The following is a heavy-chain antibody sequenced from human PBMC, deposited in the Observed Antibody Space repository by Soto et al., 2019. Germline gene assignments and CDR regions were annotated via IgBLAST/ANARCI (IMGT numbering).Heavy chain of an antibody. CDR3: ARAFGRYYDILTGYFNPTYYFDY. V-gene: IGHV1-2*04. J-gene: IGHJ4*02. D-gene: IGHD3-9*01. CDR1: GYTFTGYY. Sequence: QVQLVQSGAEVKKPGASVKVSCKASGYTFTGYYMHWVRQAPGQGLEWMGWINPNSGGTNYAQKFQGWVTMTRDTSISTAYMELSRLRSDDTAVYYCARAFGRYYDILTGYFNPTYYFDYWGQGTLVTVSS. CDR2: INPNSGGT.